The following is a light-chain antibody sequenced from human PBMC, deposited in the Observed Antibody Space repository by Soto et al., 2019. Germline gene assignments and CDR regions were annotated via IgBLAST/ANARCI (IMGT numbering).Light chain of an antibody. CDR2: SND. Sequence: QSVLTQPPSTSGTPGQRVTISCSGSSSNIGTNTVNWYQQVPGTATKLLIYSNDQRPSGVPDRFSGSKSGTSVSLAISGLQSEDEADYFCAAWDARLNGVVFGGGTKLTVL. J-gene: IGLJ3*02. CDR1: SSNIGTNT. V-gene: IGLV1-44*01. CDR3: AAWDARLNGVV.